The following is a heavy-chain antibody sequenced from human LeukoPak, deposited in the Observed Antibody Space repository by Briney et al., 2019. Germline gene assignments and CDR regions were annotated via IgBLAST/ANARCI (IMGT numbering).Heavy chain of an antibody. V-gene: IGHV4-31*03. J-gene: IGHJ5*02. CDR3: ARGGSYYYDSSGPNWFDP. Sequence: SETLSLTCTVSGGYISSGGYYWSWIRQHPGKGLEWIGYIYYSGSTYYNPSLKSRVTISVDTSKNQFSLKLSSVTAADTAVYYCARGGSYYYDSSGPNWFDPWGQGTLVTVSS. CDR2: IYYSGST. CDR1: GGYISSGGYY. D-gene: IGHD3-22*01.